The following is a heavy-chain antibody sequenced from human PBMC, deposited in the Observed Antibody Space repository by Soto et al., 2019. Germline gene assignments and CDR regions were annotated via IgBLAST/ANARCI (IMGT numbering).Heavy chain of an antibody. CDR1: GYSFTIYG. V-gene: IGHV1-18*01. CDR2: ISTYDGNT. Sequence: QVQLVQSGTEVKKPGASVRVSCKASGYSFTIYGITWVRQAPGQGLEWMGWISTYDGNTNYAQNLQGRVTMTTDTSSSTAYMELRSLRSDDTAVYYCARDRGRSCIGGSCPFDYWGQGTLVTVSS. D-gene: IGHD2-15*01. J-gene: IGHJ4*02. CDR3: ARDRGRSCIGGSCPFDY.